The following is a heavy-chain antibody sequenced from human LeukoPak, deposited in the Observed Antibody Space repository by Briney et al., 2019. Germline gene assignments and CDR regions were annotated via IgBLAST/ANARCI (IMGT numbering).Heavy chain of an antibody. D-gene: IGHD3-16*01. CDR1: GLTFSSHW. V-gene: IGHV3-7*03. CDR3: ARGGGLDV. J-gene: IGHJ6*02. Sequence: GGSLRLSCAASGLTFSSHWMHWVRQAPGKGLEWVASINHNGNVNYYVDSVKGRFTISRDNAKNSLYLQMSNLRAEDTAVYFCARGGGLDVWGQGATVTVSS. CDR2: INHNGNVN.